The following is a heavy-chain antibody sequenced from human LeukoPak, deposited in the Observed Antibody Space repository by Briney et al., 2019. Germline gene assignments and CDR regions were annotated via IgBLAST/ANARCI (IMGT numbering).Heavy chain of an antibody. D-gene: IGHD6-13*01. V-gene: IGHV3-20*04. CDR2: INWNGGST. Sequence: GGSLRLSCAASGFTFDDYGMSWVRQAPGKGLEWVSGINWNGGSTGYADSAKGRFTISRDNAKNSLYLQMNSLRAEDTASYYCARDTYSSSWYHKYWGQGTLVTVSS. CDR1: GFTFDDYG. CDR3: ARDTYSSSWYHKY. J-gene: IGHJ4*02.